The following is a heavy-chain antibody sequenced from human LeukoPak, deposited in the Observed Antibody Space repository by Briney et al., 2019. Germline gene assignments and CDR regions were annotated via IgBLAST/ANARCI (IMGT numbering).Heavy chain of an antibody. CDR3: AKFTYTSSSRAFDY. J-gene: IGHJ4*02. CDR2: ISSSGVYT. Sequence: GGSLRLSCAASGFNFSSYAMTWVRQAPGKGLEWVASISSSGVYTYLADSVQGRFTISRDNSKNTLFLQMNTLRVEDTAVYFCAKFTYTSSSRAFDYWGQGTLVTVSS. D-gene: IGHD6-6*01. V-gene: IGHV3-23*01. CDR1: GFNFSSYA.